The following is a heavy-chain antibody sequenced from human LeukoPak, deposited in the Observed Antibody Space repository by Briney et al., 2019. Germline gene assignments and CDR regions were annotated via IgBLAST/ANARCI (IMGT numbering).Heavy chain of an antibody. Sequence: GESLKISCEGSGYNFTNYWIAWVRQMPGKGLEWMGIIYPGDSDTRYSPSFQGQVAISADKSTSTAYLQWSSLKASDTAMYYCARQRNYHDSGSFHWGQGTLVTVSS. D-gene: IGHD3-10*01. V-gene: IGHV5-51*01. CDR1: GYNFTNYW. CDR2: IYPGDSDT. CDR3: ARQRNYHDSGSFH. J-gene: IGHJ4*02.